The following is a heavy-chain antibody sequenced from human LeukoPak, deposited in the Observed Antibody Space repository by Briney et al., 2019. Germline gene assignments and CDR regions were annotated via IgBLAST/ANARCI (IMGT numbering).Heavy chain of an antibody. J-gene: IGHJ5*02. CDR2: IYYSGST. CDR1: GGSISSGDYY. V-gene: IGHV4-30-4*03. CDR3: XXXXXXGTNQLDDP. Sequence: SQTLSLTCTVSGGSISSGDYYWSWIRQPPGKGLEWIGYIYYSGSTYYNPSLKSRVTISVDTSKNQFSLKLSSVTAADTAVYXXXXXXXXGTNQLDDPWGQGTLVTVSS. D-gene: IGHD1-1*01.